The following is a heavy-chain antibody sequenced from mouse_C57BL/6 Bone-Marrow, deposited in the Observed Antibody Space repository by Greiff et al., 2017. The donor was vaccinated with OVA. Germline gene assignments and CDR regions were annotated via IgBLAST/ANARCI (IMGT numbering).Heavy chain of an antibody. CDR2: IYPGNSDP. J-gene: IGHJ4*01. CDR1: GYTFTSYW. D-gene: IGHD4-1*01. Sequence: VQLQQSGTVLARPGASVKLSCKTSGYTFTSYWMHWVKQRPGQGLEWIGAIYPGNSDPSSNQKFKGKAKLTAVTSDSTAYMELSSLTNEDSAVYYCTRWLLTAYAMDYWGQGTSVTVSS. CDR3: TRWLLTAYAMDY. V-gene: IGHV1-5*01.